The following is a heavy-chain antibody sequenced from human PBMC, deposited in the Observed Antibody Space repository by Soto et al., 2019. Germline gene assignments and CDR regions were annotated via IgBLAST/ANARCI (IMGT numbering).Heavy chain of an antibody. V-gene: IGHV3-23*01. Sequence: GGSLRLSCAASGFTFISYAMSWVRQATGKGLEWVSAISGSGGSTYYADSVKGRFTISRDNSRNTLYLQMNSLRAEDTAVYYCAKDPITTPANWFDPWGQGTLVTVSS. CDR2: ISGSGGST. CDR3: AKDPITTPANWFDP. D-gene: IGHD2-2*01. CDR1: GFTFISYA. J-gene: IGHJ5*02.